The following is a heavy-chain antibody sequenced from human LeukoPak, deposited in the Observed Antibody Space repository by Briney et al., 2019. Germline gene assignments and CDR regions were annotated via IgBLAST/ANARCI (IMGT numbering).Heavy chain of an antibody. CDR3: ARGPSRFGELSGGN. J-gene: IGHJ4*02. CDR1: GFTFSSYS. D-gene: IGHD3-10*01. Sequence: GGSLRLSCAASGFTFSSYSMNWVRQAPGKGLEWVSSISSSSSYIYYADSVKGRFTISRDNAKNSLYLQMNSLRAEDTAVYYCARGPSRFGELSGGNWGQGTLVTVSS. V-gene: IGHV3-21*01. CDR2: ISSSSSYI.